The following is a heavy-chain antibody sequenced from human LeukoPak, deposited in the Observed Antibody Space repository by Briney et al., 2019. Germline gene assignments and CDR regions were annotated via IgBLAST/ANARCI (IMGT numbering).Heavy chain of an antibody. Sequence: PGRSLRLSCAASGFTFDDYAMHWVRQAPGKGLEWVSGISWNSGSIGYADSVKGRFTISRDNAKNSLYLQMNSLRAEDTALYYCAKVMSIGWYLIGLDYWGQGTLVTVSS. CDR1: GFTFDDYA. D-gene: IGHD6-19*01. CDR3: AKVMSIGWYLIGLDY. J-gene: IGHJ4*02. V-gene: IGHV3-9*01. CDR2: ISWNSGSI.